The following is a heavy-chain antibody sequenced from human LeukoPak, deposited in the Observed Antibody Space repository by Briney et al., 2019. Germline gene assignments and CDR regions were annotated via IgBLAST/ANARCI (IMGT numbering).Heavy chain of an antibody. D-gene: IGHD6-6*01. CDR3: ARAVMGYSSSSWGYYFDY. V-gene: IGHV4-31*03. J-gene: IGHJ4*02. Sequence: SQTLSLTCTVSGGSINNGGYYWSWIRQHPGKGLEWIGYIYYSGSSYYNPSLRSRVTISVDTSKNQFSLKLSSVTAADTAVYYCARAVMGYSSSSWGYYFDYWGQGTLVTVSS. CDR1: GGSINNGGYY. CDR2: IYYSGSS.